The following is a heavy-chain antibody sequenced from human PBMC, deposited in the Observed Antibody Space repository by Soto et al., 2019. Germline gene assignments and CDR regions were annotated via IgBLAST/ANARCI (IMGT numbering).Heavy chain of an antibody. CDR3: SHGYYQYFES. D-gene: IGHD5-18*01. CDR2: IKSKTDGGTV. Sequence: PGGSLRLSCAVSGFTLSNVRMNCVRLAPGKGPEWVGRIKSKTDGGTVEYAAPVKDRFTISRDDSENTLYLQMNSLKSEDTAVYYCSHGYYQYFESWGQGTLVTAPQ. V-gene: IGHV3-15*07. CDR1: GFTLSNVR. J-gene: IGHJ4*02.